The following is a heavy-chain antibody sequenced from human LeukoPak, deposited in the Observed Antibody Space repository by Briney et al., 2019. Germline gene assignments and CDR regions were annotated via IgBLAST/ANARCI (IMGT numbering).Heavy chain of an antibody. V-gene: IGHV3-23*01. D-gene: IGHD6-6*01. Sequence: GGSLRLSCAASGFTFSSYAMSWVRQAPGKGLEWVSAISGSGGSTYYADSVKGRFTISRDNSKNTLYLQMNSLRAEDTAVYYCAKDRNSVGSSYNYWGQETLVTVSS. CDR1: GFTFSSYA. CDR3: AKDRNSVGSSYNY. CDR2: ISGSGGST. J-gene: IGHJ4*02.